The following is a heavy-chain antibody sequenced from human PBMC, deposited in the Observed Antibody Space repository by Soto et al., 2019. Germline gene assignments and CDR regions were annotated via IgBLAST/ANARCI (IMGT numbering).Heavy chain of an antibody. CDR1: GGTFSNYV. J-gene: IGHJ4*02. V-gene: IGHV1-69*06. CDR3: ARDMTRTVVPYFDF. CDR2: IIPISGAA. D-gene: IGHD1-7*01. Sequence: GASVKVSCTASGGTFSNYVVNWVRQAPGQGLEWMGRIIPISGAANYAQKFQGRVTITADKSTSTSYMELSSLRSEDTAVYYCARDMTRTVVPYFDFWGQGTLVTVS.